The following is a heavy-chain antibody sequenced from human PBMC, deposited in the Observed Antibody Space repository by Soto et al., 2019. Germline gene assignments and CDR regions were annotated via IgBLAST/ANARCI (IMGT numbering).Heavy chain of an antibody. V-gene: IGHV3-74*01. J-gene: IGHJ4*02. CDR3: TRGGNYYFDY. D-gene: IGHD1-7*01. Sequence: EVQLVEAGGGLVQPGGSLRLSCAASGFTFSTSWIHWVRQATGKGLVWVSRINGDGGTINYADSVKGRFTISRDNAKNTVYLQMNSLSADDTAVYYCTRGGNYYFDYWGQGTLVTVSS. CDR2: INGDGGTI. CDR1: GFTFSTSW.